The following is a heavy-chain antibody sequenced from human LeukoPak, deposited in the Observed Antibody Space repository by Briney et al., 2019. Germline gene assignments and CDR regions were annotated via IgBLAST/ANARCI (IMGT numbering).Heavy chain of an antibody. Sequence: PGGTLRLSCAASGFTFSDYDMHWVRHATGKGLEWVSAIGTPGDTYYTGSVKGRFTISRENAKNSLYLQMNSLRAGDTAVYYCARVAKERVGGVYYFDYWGQGTLVTVSS. CDR2: IGTPGDT. D-gene: IGHD1-1*01. J-gene: IGHJ4*02. V-gene: IGHV3-13*01. CDR3: ARVAKERVGGVYYFDY. CDR1: GFTFSDYD.